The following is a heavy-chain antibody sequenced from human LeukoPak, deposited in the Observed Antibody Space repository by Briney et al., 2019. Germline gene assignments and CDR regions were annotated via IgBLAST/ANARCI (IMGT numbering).Heavy chain of an antibody. V-gene: IGHV4-39*01. Sequence: SETLSLTCTVPGDSINSRSYYWGWFRQPPGKGLEWIGSIYYTGNTYYNASLKSQVSISIDTSKNQFSLKLTSVTAADTSVYYCARQTGSGLFILPGGQGTLVTVSS. D-gene: IGHD3/OR15-3a*01. J-gene: IGHJ4*02. CDR2: IYYTGNT. CDR3: ARQTGSGLFILP. CDR1: GDSINSRSYY.